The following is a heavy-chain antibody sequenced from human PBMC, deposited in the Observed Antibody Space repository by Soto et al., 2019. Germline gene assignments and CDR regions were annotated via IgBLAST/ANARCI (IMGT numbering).Heavy chain of an antibody. J-gene: IGHJ4*02. CDR1: GFTFSSYA. D-gene: IGHD3-22*01. CDR3: AKSGTAYYYDSSGYFAY. Sequence: EVQLLESGGGLVQPGGSLRLSCAASGFTFSSYAMSWVRQAPGKGLEWVSAISGSGGSTYYADSVKGRFTISRDNSKNTLYLQMNSLRAEDTAVYYCAKSGTAYYYDSSGYFAYWGQGTLVTVSS. V-gene: IGHV3-23*01. CDR2: ISGSGGST.